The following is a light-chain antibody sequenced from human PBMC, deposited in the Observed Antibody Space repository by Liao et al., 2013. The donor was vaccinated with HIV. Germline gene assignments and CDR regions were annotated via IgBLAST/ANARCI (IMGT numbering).Light chain of an antibody. J-gene: IGLJ1*01. CDR3: QAWDTSTNV. CDR2: YDS. V-gene: IGLV3-21*01. Sequence: SYVLTQPPSVSVAPGKTARITCGGNIIGTKSVHWYLQKPGQAPVLVIYYDSARPSGIPERFSGSNSGNTATLTISGTQAMDEADYYCQAWDTSTNVFGTGTKVTVL. CDR1: IIGTKS.